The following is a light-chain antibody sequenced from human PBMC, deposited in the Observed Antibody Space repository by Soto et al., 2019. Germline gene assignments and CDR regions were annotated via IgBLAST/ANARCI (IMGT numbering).Light chain of an antibody. CDR3: QQYNRWPFT. CDR2: GAS. Sequence: ETVMTQSPATLSVSPGERATLSCRASQSVNSKIAWYQQKPGQAPRLLIYGASTRATDIPARFSGSGSGTEFTLTISSLQSEDFAVYYCQQYNRWPFTFGPGTKVDIK. V-gene: IGKV3-15*01. CDR1: QSVNSK. J-gene: IGKJ3*01.